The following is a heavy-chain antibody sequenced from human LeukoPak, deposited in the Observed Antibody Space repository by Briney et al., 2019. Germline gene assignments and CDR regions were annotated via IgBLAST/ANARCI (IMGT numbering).Heavy chain of an antibody. CDR2: FYYSDTT. D-gene: IGHD7-27*01. CDR3: ARHTYWGHQVS. J-gene: IGHJ5*02. Sequence: PSETLSLTCTVSGGSIISPSYSWGWIRQPPGKGLEWIGSFYYSDTTYYNPSFKSRVTISVDASKNQFSLKLSSVTAADTAVYYCARHTYWGHQVSWGQGSLVIVSS. V-gene: IGHV4-39*01. CDR1: GGSIISPSYS.